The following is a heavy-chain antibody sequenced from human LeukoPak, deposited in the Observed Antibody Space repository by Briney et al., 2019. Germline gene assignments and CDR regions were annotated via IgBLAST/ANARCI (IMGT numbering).Heavy chain of an antibody. V-gene: IGHV3-23*01. CDR3: AKDSQYRGRCFY. Sequence: PGGSLRLSCAASGFTFSSYAMSWVRQAPGKGLEWVSDISGSGGSKYYADSVKGRFTISRDNSKNTLYLQMKSLRAEATALYYCAKDSQYRGRCFYWGERTLGTVSS. CDR1: GFTFSSYA. CDR2: ISGSGGSK. D-gene: IGHD5-18*01. J-gene: IGHJ4*02.